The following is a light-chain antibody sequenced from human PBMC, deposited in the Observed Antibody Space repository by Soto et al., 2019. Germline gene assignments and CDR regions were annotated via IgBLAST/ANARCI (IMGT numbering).Light chain of an antibody. V-gene: IGKV3-15*01. CDR3: QHYNNWPPWT. Sequence: EIVMTQSPATLSVSPGERATLSCRASQSVSSNLAWYQQKPGQAPRLLIYGASTRATGIPARFSGSGSGTQFTLTISRLQSHDFAVYYCQHYNNWPPWTFGQGNKVEIK. J-gene: IGKJ1*01. CDR1: QSVSSN. CDR2: GAS.